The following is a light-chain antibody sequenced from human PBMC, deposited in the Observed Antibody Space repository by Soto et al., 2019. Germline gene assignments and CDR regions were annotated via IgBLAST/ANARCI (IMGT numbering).Light chain of an antibody. CDR2: SNN. Sequence: QSVLTQPPSASGTPGQRVTISCSGSSSNIGSYTVNWYQQLPGMAPKLLIYSNNQRPSGVPDRFSGSKSGTSASLTISGLQAEDEANYYCYSYAGNNLDVFGTGTKVTVL. CDR3: YSYAGNNLDV. J-gene: IGLJ1*01. CDR1: SSNIGSYT. V-gene: IGLV1-44*01.